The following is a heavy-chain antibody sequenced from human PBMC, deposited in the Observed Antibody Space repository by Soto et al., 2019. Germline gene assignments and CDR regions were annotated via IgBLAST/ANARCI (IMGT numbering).Heavy chain of an antibody. CDR3: ARWWSGSRQGFDP. J-gene: IGHJ5*02. CDR2: IYYSGST. D-gene: IGHD3-3*01. CDR1: GGSISSGDYY. V-gene: IGHV4-31*03. Sequence: QVQLQESGPGLVKPSQTLSLTCTVSGGSISSGDYYWSWIRQHPGKGLEWIGYIYYSGSTYYNPSLKSRVNISVDTSRNQFTLKLSSVTAADTAVYYGARWWSGSRQGFDPWGQGTLVTVSS.